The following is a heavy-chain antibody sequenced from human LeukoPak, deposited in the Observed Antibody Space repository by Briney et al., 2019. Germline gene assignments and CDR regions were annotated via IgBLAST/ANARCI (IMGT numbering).Heavy chain of an antibody. J-gene: IGHJ6*03. D-gene: IGHD3-22*01. Sequence: PSETLSLTCTVSGVSISSYYWSWIRQPPGKGLEWIGYIYYSGSTNYNPPPKSRVTISVDTSKNQFPLKLSSVTAADTAVYYCAGDGSSGFPEYYMDVWGKGTTVTVSS. CDR1: GVSISSYY. V-gene: IGHV4-59*01. CDR3: AGDGSSGFPEYYMDV. CDR2: IYYSGST.